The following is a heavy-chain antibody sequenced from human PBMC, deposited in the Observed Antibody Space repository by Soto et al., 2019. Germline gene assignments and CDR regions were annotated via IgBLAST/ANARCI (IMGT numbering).Heavy chain of an antibody. Sequence: SETLSLTCIVSGGSVSNSNYYWGWIRQSPGKGLEWIGSVYYRGRSYSKSSVKSRVTISVDTSKNQFSLNLNSVTASDTAVYFCVSQRTSVLTQAYFDYWGPGALVTVSS. CDR1: GGSVSNSNYY. D-gene: IGHD2-8*01. V-gene: IGHV4-39*01. J-gene: IGHJ4*02. CDR2: VYYRGRS. CDR3: VSQRTSVLTQAYFDY.